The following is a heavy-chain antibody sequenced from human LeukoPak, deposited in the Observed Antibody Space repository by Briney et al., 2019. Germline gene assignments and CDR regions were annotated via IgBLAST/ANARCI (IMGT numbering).Heavy chain of an antibody. D-gene: IGHD7-27*01. Sequence: GGSLRLSCAASGFTFSDFHMTWIRQAPGKGLEWISYIGNRGSSIFYADSVKGRFTISRDNAKNSLYLQMNSLRAEDTAVYYCVRGGLTGATSNYQYYAGLDVWGQGTTVTVSS. J-gene: IGHJ6*02. CDR3: VRGGLTGATSNYQYYAGLDV. V-gene: IGHV3-11*01. CDR2: IGNRGSSI. CDR1: GFTFSDFH.